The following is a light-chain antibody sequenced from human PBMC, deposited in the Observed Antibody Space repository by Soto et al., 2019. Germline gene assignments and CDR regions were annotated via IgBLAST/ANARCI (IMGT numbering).Light chain of an antibody. CDR2: GAS. CDR3: QQYNYRPPA. Sequence: EIVMTQSPATLSVSPGGRAALSCRASQSVSGNLAWYQQTPGQAPRLLIYGASTRATGIPARSSGSGFGTEFTLTISSLKSEGFAVYYCQQYNYRPPAFGQGTRLEIK. CDR1: QSVSGN. V-gene: IGKV3-15*01. J-gene: IGKJ5*01.